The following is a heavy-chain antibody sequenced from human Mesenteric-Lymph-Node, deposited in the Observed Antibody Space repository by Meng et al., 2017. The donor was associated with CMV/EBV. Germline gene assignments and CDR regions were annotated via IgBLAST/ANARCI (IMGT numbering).Heavy chain of an antibody. Sequence: GESLKISCAGSGFTCNTYSVNWVRQAPGKGLEWVSSISGSSSNINYADSVKGRFTISRDNAKNSLYLQMNNLRAEDTAVYYCARVGVYCSSTSCYRGALDYWGQGTLVTVSS. CDR1: GFTCNTYS. CDR2: ISGSSSNI. CDR3: ARVGVYCSSTSCYRGALDY. V-gene: IGHV3-21*01. D-gene: IGHD2-2*02. J-gene: IGHJ4*02.